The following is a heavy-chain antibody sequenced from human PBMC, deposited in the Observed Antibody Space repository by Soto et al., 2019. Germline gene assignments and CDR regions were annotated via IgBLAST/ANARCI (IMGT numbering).Heavy chain of an antibody. D-gene: IGHD4-17*01. Sequence: SVKVSCKASGGTFSSYAISRVRQAPGQGLEWMGGIIPIFGTANYAQKFQGRVTITADESTSTAYMELSSLRSEDTAVYYCARGYDYGDYWAFGYWGQGTLVTVSS. V-gene: IGHV1-69*13. CDR2: IIPIFGTA. CDR1: GGTFSSYA. CDR3: ARGYDYGDYWAFGY. J-gene: IGHJ4*02.